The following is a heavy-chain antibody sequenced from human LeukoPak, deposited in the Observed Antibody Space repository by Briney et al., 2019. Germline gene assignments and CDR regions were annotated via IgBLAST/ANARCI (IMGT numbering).Heavy chain of an antibody. CDR3: ASTTTVVTPGY. J-gene: IGHJ4*02. D-gene: IGHD4-23*01. CDR1: AFTFSSYA. V-gene: IGHV3-23*01. CDR2: NSGSGGST. Sequence: GVSLRLSCAASAFTFSSYAMSWVRQAPGKGLEWVSANSGSGGSTYYADSVKGRFTISRDNSKNTLYLQMNSLRAEDTAVYYCASTTTVVTPGYWGQGILVTVSS.